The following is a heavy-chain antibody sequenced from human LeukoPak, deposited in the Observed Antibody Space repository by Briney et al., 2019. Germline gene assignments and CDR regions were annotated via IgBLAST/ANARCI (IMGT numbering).Heavy chain of an antibody. CDR3: ARDKTGEYDAFDI. CDR2: IKQDGSEK. Sequence: GGSLRLSCAASGFTFSSYWMSWVRQAPGKGLEWVANIKQDGSEKYYVDSVKGRFTISRDNAKNSLYLQMNSLRAEDTAVYYCARDKTGEYDAFDIWGQGTMVTVSS. D-gene: IGHD1-14*01. V-gene: IGHV3-7*01. J-gene: IGHJ3*02. CDR1: GFTFSSYW.